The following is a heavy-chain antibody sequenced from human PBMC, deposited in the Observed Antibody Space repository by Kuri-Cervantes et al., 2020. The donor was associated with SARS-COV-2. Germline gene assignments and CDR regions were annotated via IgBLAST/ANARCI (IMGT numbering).Heavy chain of an antibody. D-gene: IGHD3-10*01. V-gene: IGHV2-5*02. Sequence: SGPTLVKPTQTLTLTCTFSGFSLSTSGLGVGWIRHPPGKALEWLALIYWDDDKRYSPSLKSRLTITKDTSKNQVVLTMTNMDPVDTATYYCAHRPFGLYYFDYWGQGTLVTVSS. CDR1: GFSLSTSGLG. J-gene: IGHJ4*02. CDR3: AHRPFGLYYFDY. CDR2: IYWDDDK.